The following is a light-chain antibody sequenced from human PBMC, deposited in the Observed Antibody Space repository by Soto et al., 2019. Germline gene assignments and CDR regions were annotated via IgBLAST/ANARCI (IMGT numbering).Light chain of an antibody. CDR2: DAS. Sequence: EIVVTQSPATLSLSPGERATLSCRASQSVSSYLACYQQKPGQAPRLLIYDASNRATGIPARFSGSGSGTDFTLTISSLEPEDFAVYYCQQRSNWHCATFVGGTKVEIK. J-gene: IGKJ4*01. V-gene: IGKV3-11*01. CDR3: QQRSNWHCAT. CDR1: QSVSSY.